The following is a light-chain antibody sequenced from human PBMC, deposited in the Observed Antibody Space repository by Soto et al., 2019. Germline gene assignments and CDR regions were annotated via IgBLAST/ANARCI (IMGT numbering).Light chain of an antibody. CDR2: DVN. J-gene: IGLJ1*01. CDR1: SSDVGAYNY. Sequence: QSVLTQPASVSGSPGQSIAISCNGTSSDVGAYNYVSWYQQHPGKAPKLMIYDVNNRPSGVSNRFSGSKSGNTASLTISGLQAEDEADYYWCSFTTSSTYVFGTGTKVTVL. CDR3: CSFTTSSTYV. V-gene: IGLV2-14*03.